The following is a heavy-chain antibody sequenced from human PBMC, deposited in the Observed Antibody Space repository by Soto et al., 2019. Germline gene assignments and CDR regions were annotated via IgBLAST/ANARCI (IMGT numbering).Heavy chain of an antibody. D-gene: IGHD2-15*01. CDR2: IIPIFGTA. V-gene: IGHV1-69*01. CDR3: ARSQGGSSSLDIYYYYYYGMDG. J-gene: IGHJ6*02. Sequence: QVQLVQSGAEVKKPGSSVKVSCKAPGGTFSSYAISWVRQAPGQGLEWMGGIIPIFGTAKYAQKFQGRVTITADESTSTGYMELSSMRSEDTAVYYCARSQGGSSSLDIYYYYYYGMDGWGQGTRVTVSS. CDR1: GGTFSSYA.